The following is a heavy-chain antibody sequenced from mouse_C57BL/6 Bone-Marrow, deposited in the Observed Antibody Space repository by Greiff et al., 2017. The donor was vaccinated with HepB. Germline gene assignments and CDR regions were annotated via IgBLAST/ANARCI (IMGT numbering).Heavy chain of an antibody. CDR2: VYPGDGDT. CDR3: ARWDYPAWFAY. Sequence: VKLMESGPELVKPGASVKISCKASGYAFSSSWMNWVKQRPGKGLEWIGRVYPGDGDTNYNGKFKGKATLTADKSSSTAYMQLSSLTSEDSAVYFCARWDYPAWFAYWGQGTLVTVSA. V-gene: IGHV1-82*01. D-gene: IGHD2-4*01. J-gene: IGHJ3*01. CDR1: GYAFSSSW.